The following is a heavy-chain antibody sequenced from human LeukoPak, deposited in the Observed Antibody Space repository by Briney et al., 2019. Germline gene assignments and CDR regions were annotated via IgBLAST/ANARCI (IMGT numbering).Heavy chain of an antibody. V-gene: IGHV3-7*01. CDR2: IKQDGSEK. CDR1: GFTFSSYR. D-gene: IGHD1-1*01. CDR3: ARSWTAAFDI. J-gene: IGHJ3*02. Sequence: GGSLRLSCAASGFTFSSYRMSWVRQAPGKGLEWVANIKQDGSEKYYVDSVKGRFTISRDNAKNSLYLQMNSLRAEDTAVYYCARSWTAAFDIWGQGTMVTVSS.